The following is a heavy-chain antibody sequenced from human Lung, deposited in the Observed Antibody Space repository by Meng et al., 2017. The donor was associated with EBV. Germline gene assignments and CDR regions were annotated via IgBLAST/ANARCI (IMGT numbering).Heavy chain of an antibody. Sequence: GQVVESGGGLVKPGGSLRLSRTAFGFSFSSYAMHWVRQAPGKGLEWVTIIWYDGSKKHYADSVRGRFTISRDNSKNTLHLQMNSLRVEDTAVYYCARGATSVFDLWGRGTLVTVSS. V-gene: IGHV3-33*01. CDR1: GFSFSSYA. J-gene: IGHJ2*01. CDR2: IWYDGSKK. CDR3: ARGATSVFDL.